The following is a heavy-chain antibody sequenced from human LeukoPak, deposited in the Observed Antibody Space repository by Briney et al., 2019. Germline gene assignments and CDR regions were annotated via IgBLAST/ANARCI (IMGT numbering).Heavy chain of an antibody. CDR1: GFTFSSYA. V-gene: IGHV3-30-3*01. CDR2: ISYDGSNK. D-gene: IGHD3-16*01. CDR3: ARELPGGTGDAFDI. Sequence: GRSLRLSCAASGFTFSSYAMHWVRQAPGKGLEWVAVISYDGSNKYYADSVKGRFTISRDNSKNTLYLQMNSLRAEDTAVYYCARELPGGTGDAFDIWGQGTMVTVSS. J-gene: IGHJ3*02.